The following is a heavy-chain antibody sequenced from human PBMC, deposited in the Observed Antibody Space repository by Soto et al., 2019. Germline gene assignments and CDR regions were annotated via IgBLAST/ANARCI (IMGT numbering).Heavy chain of an antibody. J-gene: IGHJ6*02. CDR3: AILISTPYYYYGMDV. CDR2: ISSSGSTI. CDR1: GFTFSSYE. V-gene: IGHV3-48*03. Sequence: PGGSLRLSCAASGFTFSSYEMNWVRQAPGKGLEWVSYISSSGSTIYYADSVKGRFTISRDNAKNSLYLQMNSLRAEDTAVYYCAILISTPYYYYGMDVWGQGTTVTVSS. D-gene: IGHD2-8*01.